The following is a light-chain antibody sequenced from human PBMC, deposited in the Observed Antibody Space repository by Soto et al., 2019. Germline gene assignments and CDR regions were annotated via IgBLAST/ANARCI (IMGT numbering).Light chain of an antibody. J-gene: IGLJ3*02. CDR2: RNH. CDR1: RSNIGAGYD. CDR3: QSYDTSVSGARV. V-gene: IGLV1-40*01. Sequence: SVLTQPPSVSGAPGQRVTLSCTGTRSNIGAGYDVHWYQQIPGTAPKLLIYRNHDRPSGVPDRFSGSKSGTSASLTITGLQAEDEADYYCQSYDTSVSGARVFGGGTKLTVL.